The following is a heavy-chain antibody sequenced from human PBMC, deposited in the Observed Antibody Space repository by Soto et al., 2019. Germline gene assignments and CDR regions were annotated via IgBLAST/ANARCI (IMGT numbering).Heavy chain of an antibody. Sequence: GGSLRLSCAASGFTVSSNYMTWVRQAPGKGLEWVSSISTSGGSTYYADSVKGRFTISRDNSRNTLYLQMNSLRAEDTAIYYCAKDHSLRHQVATIEFDYWGQGTLVTVSS. CDR2: ISTSGGST. J-gene: IGHJ4*02. D-gene: IGHD5-12*01. CDR3: AKDHSLRHQVATIEFDY. V-gene: IGHV3-23*01. CDR1: GFTVSSNY.